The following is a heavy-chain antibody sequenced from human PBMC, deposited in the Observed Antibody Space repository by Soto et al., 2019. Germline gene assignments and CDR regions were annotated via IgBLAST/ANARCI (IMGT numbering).Heavy chain of an antibody. CDR1: GGSIRSGGYC. J-gene: IGHJ5*02. V-gene: IGHV4-31*03. CDR2: ICNSGIT. CDR3: ARVDIGSGSFSDGS. Sequence: QMQLQASGPGLVKPSQTLSLTCTVSGGSIRSGGYCWSWIRQHQGKGVAWIGYICNSGITSYKPYQQSRLTISVDTSQNQFALRLIFVTAADTALYFCARVDIGSGSFSDGSWGQGTLVTVSS. D-gene: IGHD3-10*01.